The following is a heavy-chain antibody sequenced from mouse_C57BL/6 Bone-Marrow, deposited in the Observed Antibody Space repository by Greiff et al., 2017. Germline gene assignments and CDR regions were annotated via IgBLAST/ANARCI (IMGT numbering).Heavy chain of an antibody. CDR2: IYPRSGNT. V-gene: IGHV1-81*01. CDR3: ARYDDGDYWFAY. CDR1: GYTFTSYG. J-gene: IGHJ3*01. D-gene: IGHD2-3*01. Sequence: VQLQQSGAELARPGASVKLSCKASGYTFTSYGISWVKQRTGQGLEWIGEIYPRSGNTYYNEKFKGKATLTADKSSSTAYMELRSLTSEDSAVYFCARYDDGDYWFAYWGQGTLVTVSA.